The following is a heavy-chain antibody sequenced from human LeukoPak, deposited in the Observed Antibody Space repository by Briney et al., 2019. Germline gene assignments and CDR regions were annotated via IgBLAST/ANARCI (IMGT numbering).Heavy chain of an antibody. CDR2: INTDGSTT. CDR3: ARAHRSASLDI. V-gene: IGHV3-74*01. D-gene: IGHD1-26*01. Sequence: GGSLRLSCAASGFTFSSYWVHWVRQAPGKGLVWVSRINTDGSTTGYADAVKGRFTISRDNAKKTLYLQLNSLRAEDAAVYYCARAHRSASLDIWGQGTLVTVSS. J-gene: IGHJ4*02. CDR1: GFTFSSYW.